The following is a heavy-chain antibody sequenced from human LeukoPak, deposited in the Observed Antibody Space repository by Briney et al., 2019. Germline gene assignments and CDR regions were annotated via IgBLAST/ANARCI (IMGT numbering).Heavy chain of an antibody. Sequence: GGSLRLSCAASGFTFSDYSMNWVRQAPGKGLEWVSYISFSVNTKYYGDSVKGRFTISRDNAKNSLYLHMDSLRAEGTAVYYCARGAYSSGWAYFGHWGQGTLVTVSS. J-gene: IGHJ4*02. CDR2: ISFSVNTK. D-gene: IGHD6-19*01. CDR1: GFTFSDYS. V-gene: IGHV3-48*04. CDR3: ARGAYSSGWAYFGH.